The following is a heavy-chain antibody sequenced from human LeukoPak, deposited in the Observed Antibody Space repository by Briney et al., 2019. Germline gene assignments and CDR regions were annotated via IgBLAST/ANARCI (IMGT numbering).Heavy chain of an antibody. V-gene: IGHV3-74*01. Sequence: GGSLRLSCAASGFTFSSYWMHWVRQAPGEGLVWVSRIKSDGSYATYPDSVKGRFTISRDNAMNTLYLQMNSLRPEDTAVYYCARDIYYYKSGSDYWGQGTLVTVSS. D-gene: IGHD3-22*01. CDR2: IKSDGSYA. CDR1: GFTFSSYW. J-gene: IGHJ4*02. CDR3: ARDIYYYKSGSDY.